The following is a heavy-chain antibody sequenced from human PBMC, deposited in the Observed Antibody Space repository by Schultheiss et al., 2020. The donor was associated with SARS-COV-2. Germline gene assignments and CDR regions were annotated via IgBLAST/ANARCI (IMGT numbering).Heavy chain of an antibody. D-gene: IGHD3-3*01. CDR1: GFTFSSYA. V-gene: IGHV3-48*04. J-gene: IGHJ4*02. CDR2: ISSSSSTI. CDR3: AREGFWSGYYTDY. Sequence: GGSLRLSCAASGFTFSSYAMHWVRQAPGKGLEWVSYISSSSSTIYYADSVKGRFTISRDNANNSLYLQMNSLRAEDTAVYYCAREGFWSGYYTDYWGQGTLVTVSS.